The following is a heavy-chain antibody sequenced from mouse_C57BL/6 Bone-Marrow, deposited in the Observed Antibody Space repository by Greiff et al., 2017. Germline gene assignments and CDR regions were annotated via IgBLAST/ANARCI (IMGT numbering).Heavy chain of an antibody. Sequence: EVMLVESGGGLVQPKGSLKLSCAASGFSFNTYAMNWVRQAPGKGLEWVARIRSKSNNYATNYADSVKDRFTISRDDSEIILYLTMNNLKTEDTAMYYCVRWGYGSSYGFDYWGQGTTLTVSS. CDR2: IRSKSNNYAT. V-gene: IGHV10-1*01. D-gene: IGHD1-1*01. CDR3: VRWGYGSSYGFDY. CDR1: GFSFNTYA. J-gene: IGHJ2*01.